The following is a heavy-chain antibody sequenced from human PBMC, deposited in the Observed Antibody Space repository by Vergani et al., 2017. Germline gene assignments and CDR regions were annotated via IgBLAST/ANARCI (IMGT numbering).Heavy chain of an antibody. CDR1: GYTFTGYY. CDR3: ARRDFWSGYYIPNYYYYGMDV. V-gene: IGHV1-8*02. D-gene: IGHD3-3*01. Sequence: QVQLVQSGAEVKKPGASVKVSCKASGYTFTGYYMHWVRQAPGQGLEWMGWINPNSGNTGYAQKFQGRVTMTRNTSISTAYMELSSLRSEDTAVYYCARRDFWSGYYIPNYYYYGMDVWGQGTTVTVSS. CDR2: INPNSGNT. J-gene: IGHJ6*02.